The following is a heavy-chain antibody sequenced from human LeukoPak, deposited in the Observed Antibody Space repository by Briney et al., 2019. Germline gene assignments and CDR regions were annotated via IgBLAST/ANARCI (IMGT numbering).Heavy chain of an antibody. CDR1: NGSISTYY. CDR3: ARHGGTLDYFDS. J-gene: IGHJ4*02. CDR2: IYHGGTT. D-gene: IGHD1-26*01. V-gene: IGHV4-59*08. Sequence: SETLSLTCSVSNGSISTYYWSWIRQSPGKGLEWIGYIYHGGTTSHNPSLKRRVTISVDSPKNQFFLRLTSLTAADTALYYCARHGGTLDYFDSWGPGSLVIVSS.